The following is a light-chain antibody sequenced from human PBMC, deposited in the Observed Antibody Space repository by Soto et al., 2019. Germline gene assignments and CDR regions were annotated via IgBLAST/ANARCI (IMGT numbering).Light chain of an antibody. CDR3: QQYNSHSSYT. CDR2: TAS. J-gene: IGKJ2*01. Sequence: DIQMTQSPSTLSASVGDRVTITCRASQSISTWLAWYQQKPGKAPKLLIYTASRLESGVLSRFSGSGSGTEFTLTISSLQPDDFATYYCQQYNSHSSYTFGQGTKLEIK. CDR1: QSISTW. V-gene: IGKV1-5*03.